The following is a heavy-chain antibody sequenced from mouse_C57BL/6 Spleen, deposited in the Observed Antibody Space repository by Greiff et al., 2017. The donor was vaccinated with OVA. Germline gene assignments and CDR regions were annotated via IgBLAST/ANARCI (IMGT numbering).Heavy chain of an antibody. V-gene: IGHV2-6*01. CDR1: GFSLTSYG. CDR2: IWGVGST. D-gene: IGHD1-1*01. J-gene: IGHJ3*01. Sequence: QVTLKVSGPGLVAPSQSLSITCTVSGFSLTSYGVDWVRQSPGKGLEWLGVIWGVGSTNYNSALKSRLSISKDNSKSQVFLKMNSLQTDDTAMYYCASDGGYGSSYRFAYWGQGTLVTVSA. CDR3: ASDGGYGSSYRFAY.